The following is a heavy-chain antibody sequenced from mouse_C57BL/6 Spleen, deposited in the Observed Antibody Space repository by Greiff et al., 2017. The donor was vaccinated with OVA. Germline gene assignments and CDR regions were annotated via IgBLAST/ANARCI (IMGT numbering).Heavy chain of an antibody. CDR1: GYAFSRSW. J-gene: IGHJ4*01. CDR2: IYPGDGDT. V-gene: IGHV1-82*01. CDR3: ARSGYYYAMDY. Sequence: QVQLQQSGPELVKPGASVKISCKASGYAFSRSWLNWVKQRPGKGLEWIGRIYPGDGDTNYNGKFKGKATLTADKSSSTAYMQLSSLTSEDAAVYFCARSGYYYAMDYWGQGTSVTVSS.